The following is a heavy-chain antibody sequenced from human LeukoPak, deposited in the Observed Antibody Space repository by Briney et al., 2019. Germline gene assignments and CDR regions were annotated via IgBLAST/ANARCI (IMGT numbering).Heavy chain of an antibody. V-gene: IGHV4-39*07. J-gene: IGHJ6*02. CDR1: GGSISSSSYY. D-gene: IGHD3-3*01. Sequence: PSETLSLTCTVSGGSISSSSYYWGWIRQPPGKGLEWIGSIYYSGSTYYNPSLKSRVTISVDTSKNQFSLKLSSVTAADTAVYYCARDGVTIFGVVDYGMDVWGQGTTATVSS. CDR3: ARDGVTIFGVVDYGMDV. CDR2: IYYSGST.